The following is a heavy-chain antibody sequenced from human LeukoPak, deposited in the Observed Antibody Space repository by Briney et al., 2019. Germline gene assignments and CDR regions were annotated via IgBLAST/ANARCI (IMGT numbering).Heavy chain of an antibody. D-gene: IGHD3-22*01. CDR2: INPNSGGT. J-gene: IGHJ4*02. Sequence: ASVKVSCKASGYTFTGYYMHWVRQAPGQGLEWMGWINPNSGGTNYAQKLQGRVTMTTDTSTSTAYMELRSLRSDDTAVYYCARAYYLRGYYYDSSGYISDDYWGQGTLVTVSS. CDR1: GYTFTGYY. V-gene: IGHV1-2*02. CDR3: ARAYYLRGYYYDSSGYISDDY.